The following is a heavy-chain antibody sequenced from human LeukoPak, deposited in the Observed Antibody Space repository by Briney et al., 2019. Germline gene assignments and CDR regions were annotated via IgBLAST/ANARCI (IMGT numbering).Heavy chain of an antibody. V-gene: IGHV1-3*01. J-gene: IGHJ5*02. D-gene: IGHD2-15*01. CDR3: ARGPSGGSGSPVVTLYWFDP. CDR2: INAGNGNT. CDR1: GYTFTSYG. Sequence: ASVKVSCTASGYTFTSYGISWVRQAPGQGLEWMGWINAGNGNTKYSQKFQGRVTITRDTSASTAYMELSSLRSEDTAVYYCARGPSGGSGSPVVTLYWFDPWGQGTLVTVSS.